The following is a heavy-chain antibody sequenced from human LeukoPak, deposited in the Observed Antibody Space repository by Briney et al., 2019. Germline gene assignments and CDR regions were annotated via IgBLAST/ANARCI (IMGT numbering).Heavy chain of an antibody. V-gene: IGHV4-38-2*01. CDR2: AHHTGSD. J-gene: IGHJ3*01. CDR1: GYSISAGYF. D-gene: IGHD1-26*01. CDR3: ARVIVTATHVPDAFDL. Sequence: MPSETLSLTCAISGYSISAGYFWGWIRQSPVKGLEWIGSAHHTGSDYYNPSLKSRVTIAIDTSKNHFSLNLTSVTAADTAVFFCARVIVTATHVPDAFDLWGQGILVTVSS.